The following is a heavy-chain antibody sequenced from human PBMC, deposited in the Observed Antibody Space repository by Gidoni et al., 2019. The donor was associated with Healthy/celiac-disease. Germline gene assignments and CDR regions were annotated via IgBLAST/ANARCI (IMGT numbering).Heavy chain of an antibody. CDR3: ARVDYGDYPL. CDR2: ISSSSSYI. CDR1: GFTFSSYS. J-gene: IGHJ4*02. V-gene: IGHV3-21*01. D-gene: IGHD4-17*01. Sequence: EVQLVESGGGLVKPGGSLSLPCAASGFTFSSYSMNWVRQAPGKGLEWVSSISSSSSYIYYADSVKGRFTISRDNAKNSLYLQMNSLRAEDTAVYYCARVDYGDYPLWGQGTLVTVSS.